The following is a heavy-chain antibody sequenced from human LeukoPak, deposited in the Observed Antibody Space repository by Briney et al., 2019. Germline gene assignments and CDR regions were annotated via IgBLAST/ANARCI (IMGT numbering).Heavy chain of an antibody. D-gene: IGHD1-14*01. V-gene: IGHV3-15*01. CDR2: FKGKTDGGTI. CDR1: GFTFSDAW. J-gene: IGHJ4*02. Sequence: GGSLRLSCAASGFTFSDAWMSWVRQAPGKGLEWVGRFKGKTDGGTIDYAAPVKGRFTISRDDSKNTLYLQLNSLKTEDTAVYYCAKDITRVRTYWGQGTLVTVSS. CDR3: AKDITRVRTY.